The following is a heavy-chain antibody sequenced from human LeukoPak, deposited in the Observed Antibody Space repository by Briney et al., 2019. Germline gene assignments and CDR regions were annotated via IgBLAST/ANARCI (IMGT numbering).Heavy chain of an antibody. CDR1: GGSISSYY. D-gene: IGHD3-9*01. CDR3: ARYGGSYDILTGYYYYYGMDV. Sequence: PSETLSLTCSVSGGSISSYYWSWIRQPPGKGLEWIGYIYYSGSTNYNPSLKSRVTISVDTSKNQFSLKLSSVTAADTAVYYCARYGGSYDILTGYYYYYGMDVWGQGTTVTVSS. J-gene: IGHJ6*02. CDR2: IYYSGST. V-gene: IGHV4-59*01.